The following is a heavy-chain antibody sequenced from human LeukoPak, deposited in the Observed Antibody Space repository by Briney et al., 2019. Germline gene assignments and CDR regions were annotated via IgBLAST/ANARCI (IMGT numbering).Heavy chain of an antibody. Sequence: GGSLRLSCATSGFTFSGYWMHWVRQAPGKGLVWVSRINSDGSTTNYADSVKGRFTISRDNAKNSLYLQMNSLRVEDTAVYYCAKLAKYFYGSETYYFFEHWGQGTPVTASS. J-gene: IGHJ4*02. D-gene: IGHD3-10*01. CDR1: GFTFSGYW. CDR2: INSDGSTT. V-gene: IGHV3-74*01. CDR3: AKLAKYFYGSETYYFFEH.